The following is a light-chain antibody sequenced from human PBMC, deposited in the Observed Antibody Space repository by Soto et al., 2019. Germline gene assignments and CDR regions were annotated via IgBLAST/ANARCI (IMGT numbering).Light chain of an antibody. Sequence: DVVMTQSPLSLPVTLGQPASISCRSSQSLVYTDGNTYLNWFQQRPGQSPRRIIYKVSNRDSVVPDRFSGSGSGTDFTLRISRVEAEDVGIYYCMKGIHWPYTFGQGTRLEIK. CDR3: MKGIHWPYT. CDR1: QSLVYTDGNTY. V-gene: IGKV2-30*01. J-gene: IGKJ2*01. CDR2: KVS.